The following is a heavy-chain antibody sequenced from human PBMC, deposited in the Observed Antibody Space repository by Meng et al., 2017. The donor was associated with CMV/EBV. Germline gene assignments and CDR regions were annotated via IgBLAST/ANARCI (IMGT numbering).Heavy chain of an antibody. Sequence: GKSLKISCAASGFTVSSNYMSWVRQAPGKGLEWVSVIYSGGSTYYADSVKGRFTISRDNSKNTLYLQMNSLRAEDTAVYYCARAGGYGGNSNYFDYWGQGTLVTVSS. CDR3: ARAGGYGGNSNYFDY. J-gene: IGHJ4*02. CDR1: GFTVSSNY. D-gene: IGHD4-23*01. V-gene: IGHV3-66*02. CDR2: IYSGGST.